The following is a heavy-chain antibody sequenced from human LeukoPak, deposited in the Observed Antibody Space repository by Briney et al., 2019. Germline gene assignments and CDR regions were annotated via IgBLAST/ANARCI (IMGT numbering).Heavy chain of an antibody. CDR3: ARGGYCTSTLCYSLNAFDL. Sequence: GGSLRLSCAASGFTFRSYGMHWVRQAPGKGLEWVAVISYDGSNKYYADSVKGRFTISRDNAKNSLSLQMNSLRAEDTAVYYCARGGYCTSTLCYSLNAFDLWGQGTRVTVSS. D-gene: IGHD2-2*01. CDR1: GFTFRSYG. CDR2: ISYDGSNK. J-gene: IGHJ3*01. V-gene: IGHV3-30*03.